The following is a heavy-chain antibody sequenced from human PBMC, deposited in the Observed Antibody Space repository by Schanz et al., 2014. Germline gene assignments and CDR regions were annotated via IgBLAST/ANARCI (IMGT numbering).Heavy chain of an antibody. CDR2: IYASGGT. Sequence: QLQLQESGPGLVKPSETLSLTCTVSGGSISSSSYYWGWIRQPPGKGLEWIGSIYASGGTYYNPSLKSRVTISIDTSKNQSSLRLTSVTAADTAVYYCYGMDVWGQGTTVTVSS. CDR1: GGSISSSSYY. J-gene: IGHJ6*02. V-gene: IGHV4-39*07. CDR3: YGMDV.